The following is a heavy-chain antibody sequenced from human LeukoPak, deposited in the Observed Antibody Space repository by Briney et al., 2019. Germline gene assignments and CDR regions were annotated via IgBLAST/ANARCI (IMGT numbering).Heavy chain of an antibody. Sequence: PSETLSLTCAVYGGSFSGYYWSWIRQPPGKGLEWIGEINHSGSTNYNPSLKSRVTISVDTSKNQFPLKLSSVTAADTAVYYCARGTRGVIITVPFDYWGQGTLVTVSS. CDR1: GGSFSGYY. CDR2: INHSGST. J-gene: IGHJ4*02. V-gene: IGHV4-34*01. CDR3: ARGTRGVIITVPFDY. D-gene: IGHD3-10*01.